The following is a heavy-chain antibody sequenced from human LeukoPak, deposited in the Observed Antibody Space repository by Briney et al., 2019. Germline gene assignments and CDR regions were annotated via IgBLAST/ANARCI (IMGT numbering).Heavy chain of an antibody. CDR3: ARGRYFDWLLVCYMDV. CDR2: FYYSGST. V-gene: IGHV4-39*07. CDR1: GGSISSSSYY. J-gene: IGHJ6*03. Sequence: SETLSLTCTVSGGSISSSSYYWGWIRQPPGKGLEWIGSFYYSGSTYYNPSLESRVTISVDTSKNQFSLKLSSVTAADTAVYYCARGRYFDWLLVCYMDVWGKGTTVTVSS. D-gene: IGHD3-9*01.